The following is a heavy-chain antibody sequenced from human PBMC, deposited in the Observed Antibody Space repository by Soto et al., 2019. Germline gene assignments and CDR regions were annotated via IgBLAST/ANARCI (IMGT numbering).Heavy chain of an antibody. CDR1: GGTFRSCG. CDR2: ISLYSDGT. CDR3: ARVVPGAEAWFGP. Sequence: ASVTVSCKASGGTFRSCGITWVRQAPGQPLEWLGWISLYSDGTNYAQKFQGRVSMTTDTSTTTAYMELRSLRSDDTAVYYCARVVPGAEAWFGPWGQGNLVTVSS. D-gene: IGHD2-2*01. J-gene: IGHJ5*02. V-gene: IGHV1-18*01.